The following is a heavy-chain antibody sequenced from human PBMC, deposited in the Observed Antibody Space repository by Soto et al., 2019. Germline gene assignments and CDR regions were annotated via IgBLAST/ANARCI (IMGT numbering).Heavy chain of an antibody. Sequence: ASVKVSCKASGYTFTGYYMHWVRQAPGQGLEWMGWINPNSGGTNYAQKFQGWVTMTRDTSISTAYMELSRLRSDDTAVYYCARGAIRGSSSWYSDYWGQGTLVTVSS. D-gene: IGHD6-13*01. CDR1: GYTFTGYY. CDR3: ARGAIRGSSSWYSDY. CDR2: INPNSGGT. V-gene: IGHV1-2*04. J-gene: IGHJ4*02.